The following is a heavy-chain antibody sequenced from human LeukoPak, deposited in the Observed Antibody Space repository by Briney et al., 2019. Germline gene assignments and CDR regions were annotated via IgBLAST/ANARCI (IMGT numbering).Heavy chain of an antibody. CDR3: SRRPNDFAGPFYY. J-gene: IGHJ4*02. D-gene: IGHD2-8*01. CDR2: INSGGGK. V-gene: IGHV3-66*01. Sequence: GGSLRLSCAASGVTVSINYMSWVGQAPAKGLAWVSVINSGGGKYYADSVQGGFTISRVNSKNTQYLQLTRLRAEDKGVYFVSRRPNDFAGPFYYWGQGTLVTVSS. CDR1: GVTVSINY.